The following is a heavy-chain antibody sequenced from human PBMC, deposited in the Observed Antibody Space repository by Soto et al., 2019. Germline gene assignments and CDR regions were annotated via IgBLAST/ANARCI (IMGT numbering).Heavy chain of an antibody. Sequence: QVQLVQSGAEVKKPGSSVKVSCKASGGTFNNYPITWVRQAPGQGLEWMGGSIPIYGTANHAQKFQGRVTITVDESTSTSYMELSSLRSEDTAIYYCARGRGYSGDDHYYYFDMDVWGQGTTVNVSS. CDR3: ARGRGYSGDDHYYYFDMDV. CDR2: SIPIYGTA. V-gene: IGHV1-69*01. J-gene: IGHJ6*02. D-gene: IGHD5-12*01. CDR1: GGTFNNYP.